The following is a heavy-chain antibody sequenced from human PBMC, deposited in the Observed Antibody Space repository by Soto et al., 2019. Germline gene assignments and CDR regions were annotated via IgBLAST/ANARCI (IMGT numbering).Heavy chain of an antibody. J-gene: IGHJ4*02. CDR1: GFSLTTTGVA. CDR2: IYWNDNK. CDR3: ARRNDPYYFDS. D-gene: IGHD1-1*01. V-gene: IGHV2-5*01. Sequence: QITLKESGPTLVKPTQTLTLTCTFSGFSLTTTGVAVGWIRQPPGKALEWLALIYWNDNKFYSPSLKSRLTITKDTSKSEVVLTMTNMDPVDTATYYCARRNDPYYFDSWGQGTLVTVS.